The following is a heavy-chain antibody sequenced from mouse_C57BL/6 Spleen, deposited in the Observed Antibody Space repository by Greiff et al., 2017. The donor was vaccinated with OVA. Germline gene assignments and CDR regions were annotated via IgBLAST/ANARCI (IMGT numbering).Heavy chain of an antibody. V-gene: IGHV3-6*01. CDR1: GYSITSGYY. CDR2: ISYDGSN. Sequence: EVQLVESGPGLVKPSQSLSLTCSVTGYSITSGYYWNWIRQFPGNKLEWMGYISYDGSNNYNPSLKNRISITRDTSKNQFFLKLNSVTTEDTATYYCAREGFYYYGSSFSWFAYWGQGTLVTVSA. D-gene: IGHD1-1*01. J-gene: IGHJ3*01. CDR3: AREGFYYYGSSFSWFAY.